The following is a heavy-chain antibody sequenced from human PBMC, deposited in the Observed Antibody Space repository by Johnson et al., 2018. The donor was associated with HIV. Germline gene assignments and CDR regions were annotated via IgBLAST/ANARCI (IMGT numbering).Heavy chain of an antibody. CDR1: GFTVSSNY. CDR2: IYSGGST. Sequence: VQLVESGGGLVQPGGSLRLSCAASGFTVSSNYMTWVRQAPGKGLEWVSVIYSGGSTYYADSVKGRFTISRDNAKNTLYLKMNSLRAEDTAVYYCASFWATGAFDIWGQGTMVTVSS. J-gene: IGHJ3*02. D-gene: IGHD3-10*01. CDR3: ASFWATGAFDI. V-gene: IGHV3-66*02.